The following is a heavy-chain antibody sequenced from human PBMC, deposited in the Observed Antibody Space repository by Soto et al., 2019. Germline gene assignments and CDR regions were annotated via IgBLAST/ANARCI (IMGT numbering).Heavy chain of an antibody. CDR3: AKDLFPAAIQSYFDY. CDR1: GFTFSSYA. V-gene: IGHV3-23*01. J-gene: IGHJ4*02. Sequence: GGSLRLSCAASGFTFSSYAMSWVRQAPGKGLEWVSAISGSGGSTYYADPVKGRFTISRDNSKNTLYLQMNSLRAEDTAVYYFAKDLFPAAIQSYFDYWGKGTRVTVSP. D-gene: IGHD2-2*01. CDR2: ISGSGGST.